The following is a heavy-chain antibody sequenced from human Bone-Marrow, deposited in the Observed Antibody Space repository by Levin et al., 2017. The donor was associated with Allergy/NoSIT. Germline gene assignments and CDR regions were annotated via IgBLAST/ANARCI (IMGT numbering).Heavy chain of an antibody. V-gene: IGHV4-31*03. D-gene: IGHD6-19*01. CDR1: GGSISSGGYY. CDR2: IYYSGST. J-gene: IGHJ4*02. Sequence: SETLSLTCTVSGGSISSGGYYWSWIRQHPGKGLEWIGYIYYSGSTYYNPSLKSRVTISVDTSKNQFSLKLSSVTAADTAVYYCARINRGRSGTQLVYWGQGTLVTVSS. CDR3: ARINRGRSGTQLVY.